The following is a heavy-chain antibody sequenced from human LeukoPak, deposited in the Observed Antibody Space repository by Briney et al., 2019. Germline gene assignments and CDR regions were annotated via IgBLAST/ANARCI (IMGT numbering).Heavy chain of an antibody. V-gene: IGHV3-48*03. CDR3: AREKPELDY. J-gene: IGHJ4*02. Sequence: GSLRLSCAASGLTFSSYEMNWVRQAPGKGLEWVSYISSSGSTIYYADSVKGRFTISRDNAKNSLYLQMKSLRVEDTAVYYCAREKPELDYWGQGTLVTVSS. CDR2: ISSSGSTI. CDR1: GLTFSSYE.